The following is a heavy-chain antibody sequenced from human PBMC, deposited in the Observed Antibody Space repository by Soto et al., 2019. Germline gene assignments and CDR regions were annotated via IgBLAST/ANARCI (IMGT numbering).Heavy chain of an antibody. CDR3: ARDNITGLFYY. D-gene: IGHD2-8*02. CDR2: INHSGST. Sequence: SETLSLTCAVYGGSFSGYYWTWSRQPPGTGLEWIGEINHSGSTNYNPSLKSRVTISVDTSKNQFSLKLTSVTAADTAVYYCARDNITGLFYYWGQGTLVTVSS. CDR1: GGSFSGYY. J-gene: IGHJ4*02. V-gene: IGHV4-34*01.